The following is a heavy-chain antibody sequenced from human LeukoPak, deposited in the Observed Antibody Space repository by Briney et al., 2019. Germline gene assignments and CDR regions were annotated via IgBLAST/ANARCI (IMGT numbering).Heavy chain of an antibody. D-gene: IGHD1-26*01. CDR3: ARDGVGPRGYFDY. CDR1: GFTFSSYG. CDR2: IQYDRSNE. J-gene: IGHJ4*02. V-gene: IGHV3-30*02. Sequence: GGSLRLSCAASGFTFSSYGMHWVRQAPGKGLEWVAYIQYDRSNEQYAHSVKGRFRISRDNSKNILYLQMNSLRAEDTAVYYCARDGVGPRGYFDYWGQGTLVTVSS.